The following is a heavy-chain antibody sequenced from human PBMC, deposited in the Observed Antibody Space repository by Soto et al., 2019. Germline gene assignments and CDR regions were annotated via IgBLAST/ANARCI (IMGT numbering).Heavy chain of an antibody. CDR2: IRSKANSYAT. V-gene: IGHV3-73*01. J-gene: IGHJ3*02. CDR1: GFTFSGSA. CDR3: TRPSDYCSGGSCYSSYVAFDI. D-gene: IGHD2-15*01. Sequence: EVQLVESGGGLVQPGGSLKLSCAASGFTFSGSAMHWVRQASGKGLEWVGRIRSKANSYATAYAASVKGRFTISRDESKNTAYLQMNSLKTEDTAVYYCTRPSDYCSGGSCYSSYVAFDIWGQGTMVTVSS.